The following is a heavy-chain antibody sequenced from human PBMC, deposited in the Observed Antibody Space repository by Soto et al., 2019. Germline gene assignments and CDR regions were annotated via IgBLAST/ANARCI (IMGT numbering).Heavy chain of an antibody. CDR2: IMASLSSI. J-gene: IGHJ4*02. V-gene: IGHV1-69*01. CDR3: ARASSDVVLLPAAMKDGFAS. CDR1: GGTFSSSA. D-gene: IGHD2-2*01. Sequence: QVRLVQSGAEVKEPGSSVKVSCRASGGTFSSSAISWVRQAPGQGLQWMGGIMASLSSIHYAQTFQGRVSITAAESTSTAFLQLSRLRAEDTATYYCARASSDVVLLPAAMKDGFASWGQGTRVTVSS.